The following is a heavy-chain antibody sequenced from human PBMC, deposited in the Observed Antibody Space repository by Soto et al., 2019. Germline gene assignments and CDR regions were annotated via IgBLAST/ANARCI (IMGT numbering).Heavy chain of an antibody. J-gene: IGHJ4*02. V-gene: IGHV1-69*12. CDR3: ARGGIRGTPMDY. Sequence: QVQLVQSGAEVKKPGSSVKVSCEASGSIFSRHAMSWVRQAPGEGLEWMGGIIPIFASANYAQKFQGRVTITADESTSTGYMELNSLTYEDTDIFYCARGGIRGTPMDYWGQGTLVTVSS. CDR2: IIPIFASA. CDR1: GSIFSRHA. D-gene: IGHD3-16*01.